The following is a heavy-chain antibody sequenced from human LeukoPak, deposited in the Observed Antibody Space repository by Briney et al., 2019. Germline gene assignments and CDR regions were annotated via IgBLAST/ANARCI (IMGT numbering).Heavy chain of an antibody. CDR3: AIGRHSSTSCYRCFNY. Sequence: GESLKISCKGSGYRFTNYWIGWVRQMPGKGPEWMGIIYPGDSDTRYSPSFQGQVSISADRSITTAYLQWSSLKASDTSMYYCAIGRHSSTSCYRCFNYWGQGTLVRVSS. CDR2: IYPGDSDT. J-gene: IGHJ4*02. CDR1: GYRFTNYW. V-gene: IGHV5-51*01. D-gene: IGHD2-2*01.